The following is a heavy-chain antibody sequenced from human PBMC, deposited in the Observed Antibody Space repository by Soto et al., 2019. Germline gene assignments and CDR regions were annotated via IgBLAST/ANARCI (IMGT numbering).Heavy chain of an antibody. V-gene: IGHV3-33*01. CDR2: IYYDGSNK. J-gene: IGHJ5*02. Sequence: QVQLVESGGGVVQPGRSLRLSCAASGFTFSSYGIHWVRQAPGKGLEWVAVIYYDGSNKYYADSVKGRFTISRDNSKNTLYLQMTSLRADDTAVYYCARGPGVATTMCWFDPWGQGTLVTVSS. D-gene: IGHD5-12*01. CDR3: ARGPGVATTMCWFDP. CDR1: GFTFSSYG.